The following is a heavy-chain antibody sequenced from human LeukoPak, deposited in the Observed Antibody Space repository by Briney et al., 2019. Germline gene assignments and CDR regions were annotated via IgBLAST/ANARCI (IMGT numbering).Heavy chain of an antibody. J-gene: IGHJ6*02. CDR2: ISGSGGST. CDR1: GFTFSSYA. D-gene: IGHD5-18*01. CDR3: AKGRIQLWPHYYGMDV. Sequence: GGSLRLSCAASGFTFSSYAMSWVRLAPGKGLEWVSAISGSGGSTYYADSVKGRFTISRDNSKNTLYLQMNSLRAEDTAVYYCAKGRIQLWPHYYGMDVWGQGTTVTVSS. V-gene: IGHV3-23*01.